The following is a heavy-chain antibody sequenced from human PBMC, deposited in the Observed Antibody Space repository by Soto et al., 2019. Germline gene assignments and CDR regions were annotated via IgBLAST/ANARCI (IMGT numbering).Heavy chain of an antibody. CDR3: AHATLRWLQLRDFDY. J-gene: IGHJ4*02. D-gene: IGHD5-12*01. V-gene: IGHV2-5*02. Sequence: GSGPTLVNPTQTLTLTCTFSGFSLSISGVGVGWIRQPPGKALEWLAVIYWDEDKRYSPFLKSRLTITKDTSKNQVVLTMTNMDPVDTATYYCAHATLRWLQLRDFDYWGQGTLVTVSS. CDR2: IYWDEDK. CDR1: GFSLSISGVG.